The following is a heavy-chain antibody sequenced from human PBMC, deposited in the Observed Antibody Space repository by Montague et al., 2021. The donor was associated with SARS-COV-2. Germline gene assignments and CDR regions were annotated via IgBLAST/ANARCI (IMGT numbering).Heavy chain of an antibody. CDR2: FTSVGADT. CDR1: GFTFREYS. Sequence: SLRLSCAASGFTFREYSMSWVRHVPGKGLEWVSIFTSVGADTFYADSVKGRCTVSRDISRNLFYLQLNNLRGEDTAIYYCARRGKAITVPYFDYWGQGTPVAVSS. J-gene: IGHJ4*02. D-gene: IGHD3-3*01. CDR3: ARRGKAITVPYFDY. V-gene: IGHV3-23*01.